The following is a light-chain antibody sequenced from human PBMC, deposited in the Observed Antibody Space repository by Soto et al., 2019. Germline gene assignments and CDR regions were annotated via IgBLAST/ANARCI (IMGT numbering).Light chain of an antibody. CDR2: DVS. V-gene: IGKV3-11*01. CDR1: QSVSRY. J-gene: IGKJ4*01. Sequence: EIVLTQSPATLSLSPGERATLSCRASQSVSRYLAWYQQKPGQAPRLLIYDVSNRATGITARFTGSGSGTDFTHTISSLEPEDFAVYYCQQRSSWPLTVGGGTKVEIK. CDR3: QQRSSWPLT.